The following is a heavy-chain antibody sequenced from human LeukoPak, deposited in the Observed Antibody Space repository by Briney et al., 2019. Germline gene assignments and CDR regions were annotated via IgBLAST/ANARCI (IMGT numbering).Heavy chain of an antibody. J-gene: IGHJ3*01. CDR2: ISWNSGRI. D-gene: IGHD3-22*01. Sequence: GGSLRLPCAASGLTFDNYAMHWVRQAPGKGLGWVSGISWNSGRIAYADSVKGRFTISRDNARDSLYLQMNSLRAEDTALYYCAKARVGDSSGYNADALDVWGQGTMVTVSS. CDR3: AKARVGDSSGYNADALDV. V-gene: IGHV3-9*01. CDR1: GLTFDNYA.